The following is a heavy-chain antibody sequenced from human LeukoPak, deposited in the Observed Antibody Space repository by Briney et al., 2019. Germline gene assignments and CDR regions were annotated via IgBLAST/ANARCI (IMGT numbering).Heavy chain of an antibody. CDR2: ISSSSSTI. D-gene: IGHD6-13*01. J-gene: IGHJ4*02. CDR1: GFTFSSYS. Sequence: PGGSLRLSCAASGFTFSSYSMNWVRQAPGKGLEWVSYISSSSSTIYYTDSVKGRFTISRDNAKNSMYLQMNSLRVEDTAVYYCARGSSWLDYWGQGILVTVSS. CDR3: ARGSSWLDY. V-gene: IGHV3-48*01.